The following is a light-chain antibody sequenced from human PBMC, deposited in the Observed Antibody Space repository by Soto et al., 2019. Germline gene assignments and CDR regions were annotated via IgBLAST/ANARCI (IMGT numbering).Light chain of an antibody. CDR3: QQYGNSRT. V-gene: IGKV3-20*01. Sequence: EKVMTQSPATLSVSPGEIATLSCRASQSVSSNLAWYQQNPGQAPRLLIYGASSRATDIPGRFSGSGSGTDFTLTISRLEPEDFAVYYCQQYGNSRTFGQGTRPEIK. CDR1: QSVSSN. CDR2: GAS. J-gene: IGKJ5*01.